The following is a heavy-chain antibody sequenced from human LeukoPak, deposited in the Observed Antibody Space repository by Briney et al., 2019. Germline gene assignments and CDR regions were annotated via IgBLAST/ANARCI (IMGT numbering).Heavy chain of an antibody. J-gene: IGHJ4*02. V-gene: IGHV1-2*02. CDR1: GYTFTGYY. D-gene: IGHD3-10*01. CDR3: AAYYYGSGSRRYFDY. CDR2: INPNSGGT. Sequence: GASVKVSCKASGYTFTGYYMHWVRQAPGQGLEWMGWINPNSGGTNYAQKFQGRVTMTSDTSISTAYMELSRLRSDDTAVYYCAAYYYGSGSRRYFDYWGQGTLVTVSS.